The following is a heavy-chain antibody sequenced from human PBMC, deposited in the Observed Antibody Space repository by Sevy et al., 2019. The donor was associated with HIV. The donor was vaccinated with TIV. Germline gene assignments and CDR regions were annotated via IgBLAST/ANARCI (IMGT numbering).Heavy chain of an antibody. CDR1: GGSFSGYY. D-gene: IGHD2-15*01. CDR3: AIRSGGNYFDY. V-gene: IGHV4-34*01. Sequence: SETLSLTCAVYGGSFSGYYWSWIRQPPGKGLEWIAEISQSGSTNYNPSLKSRVTISVATSKNQFSLKLSSVTAADTAVYYCAIRSGGNYFDYWGQGTLVTVSS. CDR2: ISQSGST. J-gene: IGHJ4*02.